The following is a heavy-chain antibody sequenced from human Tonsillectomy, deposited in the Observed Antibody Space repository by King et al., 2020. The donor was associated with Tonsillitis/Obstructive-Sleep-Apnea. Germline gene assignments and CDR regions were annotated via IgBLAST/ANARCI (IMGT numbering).Heavy chain of an antibody. CDR3: ALRTIAPAAPPYYYYYMDV. J-gene: IGHJ6*03. CDR1: GFSLSTSEMC. D-gene: IGHD2-2*01. V-gene: IGHV2-70*11. CDR2: INWDDDK. Sequence: RVTLKESGPALVKPTQTLTLTCTFSGFSLSTSEMCVSWIRQPPGKALEWLARINWDDDKYYSTSLKTRLTISKDTSKNQVVLRMTNMDPVDTATYYCALRTIAPAAPPYYYYYMDVWGTGTTVTVSS.